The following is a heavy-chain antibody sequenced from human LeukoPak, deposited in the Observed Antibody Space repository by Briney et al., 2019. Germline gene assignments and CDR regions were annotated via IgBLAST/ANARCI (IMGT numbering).Heavy chain of an antibody. Sequence: SETLSLTCAVYGGSFSGYYWSWIRQPPGKGLEWIGEINHSGSTNYNPSLKSRVTTSVDTSKNQFSLKLSSVTAADTAVYYCARGTVVPAAIYYYYYYGMDVWGQGTTVTVSS. CDR2: INHSGST. CDR3: ARGTVVPAAIYYYYYYGMDV. CDR1: GGSFSGYY. V-gene: IGHV4-34*01. J-gene: IGHJ6*02. D-gene: IGHD2-2*01.